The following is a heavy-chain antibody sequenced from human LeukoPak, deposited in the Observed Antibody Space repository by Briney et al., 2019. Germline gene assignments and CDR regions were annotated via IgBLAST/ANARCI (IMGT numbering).Heavy chain of an antibody. D-gene: IGHD3-10*01. CDR1: GYTFSDYY. V-gene: IGHV3-11*01. CDR2: ISSSGSTI. CDR3: ARLPYGSGSYYNGPLDY. J-gene: IGHJ4*02. Sequence: PGGPLRLPCAASGYTFSDYYMSWTRQAPGKGLEWASYISSSGSTIYYADSVKGRFTISRDNAKNSLYLQMNSLRAEDTAVYYCARLPYGSGSYYNGPLDYWGQGTLVTVSS.